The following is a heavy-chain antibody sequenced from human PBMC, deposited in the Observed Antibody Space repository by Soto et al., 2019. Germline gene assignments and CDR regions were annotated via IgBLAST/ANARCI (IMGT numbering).Heavy chain of an antibody. CDR2: ISSSSSYI. CDR3: ARDEGYYYGMDV. CDR1: GFTFSSYS. V-gene: IGHV3-21*01. J-gene: IGHJ6*02. Sequence: EVQLVESGGGLVKPGGSLRLSCAASGFTFSSYSMNWVGQAPGKGLEWVSSISSSSSYIYYADSVKGRFTISRDNAKNSLYLQMNSMRAEDTAVYYCARDEGYYYGMDVWGQGTTVTVSS.